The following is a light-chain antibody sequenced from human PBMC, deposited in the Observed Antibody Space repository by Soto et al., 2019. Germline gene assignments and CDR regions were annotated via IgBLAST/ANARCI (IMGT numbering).Light chain of an antibody. J-gene: IGKJ2*01. CDR2: DAS. CDR3: QQYNSYSSYT. Sequence: EIQMTQSPSTLSASVGDRVTITCRASQSISSCLAWYQQKPGKAPKLLIYDASSLESGVPSRFSGSGSGTEFTLTISSLQPDDFAPYYCQQYNSYSSYTFGQGTKLEIK. CDR1: QSISSC. V-gene: IGKV1-5*01.